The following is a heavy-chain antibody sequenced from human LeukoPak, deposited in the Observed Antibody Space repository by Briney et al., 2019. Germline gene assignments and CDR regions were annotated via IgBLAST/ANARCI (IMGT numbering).Heavy chain of an antibody. CDR1: GGSISSSSYS. D-gene: IGHD3-9*01. CDR3: ARVDGPHPSV. Sequence: SETLSLTCTVSGGSISSSSYSWVWIRQPPGKGLQWIGNIFYNGSTYYNPSLKSRVTMSVDTSKNQFSLKLSSVTAADTAVYYCARVDGPHPSVWGQGTTVTVSS. V-gene: IGHV4-39*07. J-gene: IGHJ6*02. CDR2: IFYNGST.